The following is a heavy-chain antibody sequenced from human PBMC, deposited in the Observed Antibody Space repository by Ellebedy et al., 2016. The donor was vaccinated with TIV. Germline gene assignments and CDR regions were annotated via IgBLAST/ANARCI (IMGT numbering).Heavy chain of an antibody. CDR3: TTHSPKWKNFDY. Sequence: GESLKISCVASGFTFYNAWMSWVRQAPGKGLEWVGRVKSKTDGGTTDYAAPVKGRFTMSRDDSRDTLFLHMNSLKVEDTAVYFCTTHSPKWKNFDYWGQGTPVTVSS. D-gene: IGHD1-1*01. CDR1: GFTFYNAW. J-gene: IGHJ4*02. CDR2: VKSKTDGGTT. V-gene: IGHV3-15*01.